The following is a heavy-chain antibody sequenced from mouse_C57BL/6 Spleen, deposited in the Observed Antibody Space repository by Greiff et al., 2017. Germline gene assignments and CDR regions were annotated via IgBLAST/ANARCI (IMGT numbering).Heavy chain of an antibody. D-gene: IGHD6-1*01. Sequence: QVQLQQSGAELVKPGASVKISCKASGYAFSSYWMNWVKQRPGKGLEWIGQIYPGDGDTNYNGKFKGKATLTADKSSSTAYMQLSSLTSEDSAVYYCARSASDGVAWFAYWGQGTLVTVSA. J-gene: IGHJ3*01. CDR3: ARSASDGVAWFAY. CDR2: IYPGDGDT. V-gene: IGHV1-80*01. CDR1: GYAFSSYW.